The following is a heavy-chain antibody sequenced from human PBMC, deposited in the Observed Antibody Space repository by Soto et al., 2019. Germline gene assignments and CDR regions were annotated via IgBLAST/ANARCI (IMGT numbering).Heavy chain of an antibody. V-gene: IGHV3-66*01. J-gene: IGHJ4*02. CDR1: GFTVSSNY. Sequence: EVQLVESGGGLVQPGGSLRLSCAASGFTVSSNYMSWVRQAPGKGLEWVSVIYSGGTTYFADSVEGRFTISRDNSKYTLFLQMNSLRAEDTAVYYCARDEEYCTSTSCYARLRPHWGQGTLVTVSS. CDR2: IYSGGTT. D-gene: IGHD2-2*01. CDR3: ARDEEYCTSTSCYARLRPH.